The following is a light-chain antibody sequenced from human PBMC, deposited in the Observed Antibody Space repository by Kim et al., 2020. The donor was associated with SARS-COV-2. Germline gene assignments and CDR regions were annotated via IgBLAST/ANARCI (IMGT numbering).Light chain of an antibody. CDR3: SSYTSSNTYV. CDR1: SSDVGGYDY. J-gene: IGLJ1*01. V-gene: IGLV2-14*03. CDR2: DVS. Sequence: QSALTQPASVSGSPGQSFTISCTGTSSDVGGYDYVSWYQQHPGTAPKFMIFDVSKRPSGVSNRFSGSKSGNTASLTISGLQPEDDADYYCSSYTSSNTYVFGTGTKVTVL.